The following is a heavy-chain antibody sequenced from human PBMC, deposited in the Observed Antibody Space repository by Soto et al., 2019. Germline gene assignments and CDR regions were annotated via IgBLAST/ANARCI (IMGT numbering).Heavy chain of an antibody. CDR1: GYSFTNYC. V-gene: IGHV5-51*01. CDR2: IYPDDSDT. J-gene: IGHJ5*02. CDR3: ARLEWLSLAAWFDP. Sequence: GETLKISCKGSGYSFTNYCIGWVRQMPGKGLEWMGMIYPDDSDTKYSPSFQGQVAFSADKSINTAYLQWSSLRASDTAIYYCARLEWLSLAAWFDPWGQGPLVTVSS. D-gene: IGHD3-3*01.